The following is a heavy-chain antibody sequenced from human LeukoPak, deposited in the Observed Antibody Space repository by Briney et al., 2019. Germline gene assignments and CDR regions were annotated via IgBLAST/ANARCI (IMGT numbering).Heavy chain of an antibody. CDR3: AKEPTDYDSSGYYLQH. D-gene: IGHD3-22*01. J-gene: IGHJ4*02. CDR2: INHSGST. V-gene: IGHV4-34*01. Sequence: SETLSLTCAVYGGSFSGYYRSWIRQPPGKGLEWIGEINHSGSTNYNPSLKSRVTISVDTSKNQFSLKLSSVTAEDTAVYYCAKEPTDYDSSGYYLQHWGQGTLVTVSS. CDR1: GGSFSGYY.